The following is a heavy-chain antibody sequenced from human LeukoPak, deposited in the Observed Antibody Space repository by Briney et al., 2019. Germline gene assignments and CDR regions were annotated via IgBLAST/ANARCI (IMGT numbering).Heavy chain of an antibody. J-gene: IGHJ3*01. Sequence: GGSLRFSCEGSGFVFNTYWMSWVRQAPGKGLEWVANIKHDGGETHFVDSVKGRFSISRDNAKNLLYLQMNSLRAEDTAVYYCARNGRVAVANAFDLWGQKTMVTVSS. CDR1: GFVFNTYW. CDR3: ARNGRVAVANAFDL. D-gene: IGHD6-19*01. CDR2: IKHDGGET. V-gene: IGHV3-7*01.